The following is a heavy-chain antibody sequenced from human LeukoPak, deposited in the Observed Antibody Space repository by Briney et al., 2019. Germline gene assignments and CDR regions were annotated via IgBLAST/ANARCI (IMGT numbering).Heavy chain of an antibody. D-gene: IGHD2/OR15-2a*01. Sequence: GGSLRLSCAASGFTFSSYAMSWVRQAPGKGLEWVSAISGSGGSTYYADSVEGRLPISRDNSKNTLYLQMNSLRVEDTAVYYCARAGYYRFDYWGQGTLVTVSS. J-gene: IGHJ4*02. CDR2: ISGSGGST. V-gene: IGHV3-23*01. CDR1: GFTFSSYA. CDR3: ARAGYYRFDY.